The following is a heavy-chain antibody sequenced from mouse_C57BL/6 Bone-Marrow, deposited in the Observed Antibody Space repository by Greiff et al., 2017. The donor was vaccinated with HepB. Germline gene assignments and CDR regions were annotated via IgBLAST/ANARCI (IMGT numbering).Heavy chain of an antibody. D-gene: IGHD1-1*01. J-gene: IGHJ4*01. Sequence: QVQLQQSGPGLVQPSQSLSITCTVSGFSLTSYGVHWVRQSPGKGLEWLGVIWSGGSTDYNAAFISRLSISKDNSKSQVFFKMNSLQADDTAIYYCARGYYYGSRGYAMDYWGQGTSVTVSS. V-gene: IGHV2-2*01. CDR3: ARGYYYGSRGYAMDY. CDR1: GFSLTSYG. CDR2: IWSGGST.